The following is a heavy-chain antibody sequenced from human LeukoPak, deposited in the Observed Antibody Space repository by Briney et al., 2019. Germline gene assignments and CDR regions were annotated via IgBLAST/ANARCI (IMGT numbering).Heavy chain of an antibody. CDR1: GGSISSYY. D-gene: IGHD3-16*01. Sequence: SETLSLTCTVSGGSISSYYWSWIRQPAGKGLEWIGRIYTSGSTNYNPSLKSRVTISVDTSKNRFSLKLSSVTAADTAVYYCARHWGYLEYFQHWGQGTLVTVSS. CDR3: ARHWGYLEYFQH. CDR2: IYTSGST. J-gene: IGHJ1*01. V-gene: IGHV4-4*07.